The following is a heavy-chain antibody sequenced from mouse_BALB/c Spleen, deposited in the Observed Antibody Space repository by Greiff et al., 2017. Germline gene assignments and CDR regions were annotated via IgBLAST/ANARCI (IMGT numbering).Heavy chain of an antibody. CDR1: GFTFTDYY. CDR3: AIYECVNYYSAIDY. D-gene: IGHD2-10*02. V-gene: IGHV7-3*02. Sequence: EVHLVESGGGLVQPGGSLRLSCATSGFTFTDYYMSWVRQPPGKALEWLGFIRNKANGYTTEYSASVKGRFTISRDNSQSILYLQMNTLIAEDSATYYCAIYECVNYYSAIDYWGQGTSVTVSS. CDR2: IRNKANGYTT. J-gene: IGHJ4*01.